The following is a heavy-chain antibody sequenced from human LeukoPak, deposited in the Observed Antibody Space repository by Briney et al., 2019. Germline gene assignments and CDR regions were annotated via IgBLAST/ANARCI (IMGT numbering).Heavy chain of an antibody. D-gene: IGHD2/OR15-2a*01. CDR1: GLTLSDCY. Sequence: GGSLRLSCAASGLTLSDCYMSWIRQAPGEGLECVAYIYPGGGVIYYAGSVKGRFTIFRDNTKNSLYLQMSSLRAEDTAIYYCARDYHNKGHDYWGPGTLVTVSS. CDR3: ARDYHNKGHDY. J-gene: IGHJ4*02. CDR2: IYPGGGVI. V-gene: IGHV3-11*01.